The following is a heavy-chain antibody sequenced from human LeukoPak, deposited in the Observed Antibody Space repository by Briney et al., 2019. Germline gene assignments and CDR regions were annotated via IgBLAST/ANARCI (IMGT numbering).Heavy chain of an antibody. J-gene: IGHJ3*02. Sequence: SETLSLTCTVSGGSISSYYWSWIRQPPGKGLEWIGYIYYSGSTNYNPSLKSRVTISVDTSKNQFTLKLSSVTAAATAVYYCARETGVVVVTATDAFDIWGQGTMVTVSS. V-gene: IGHV4-59*12. D-gene: IGHD2-21*02. CDR2: IYYSGST. CDR3: ARETGVVVVTATDAFDI. CDR1: GGSISSYY.